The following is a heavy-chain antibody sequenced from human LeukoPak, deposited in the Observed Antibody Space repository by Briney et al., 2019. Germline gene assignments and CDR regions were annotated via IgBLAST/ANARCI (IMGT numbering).Heavy chain of an antibody. CDR3: AKAGWRRGYSGYGPFDY. Sequence: GGSLRLSCAASGFTFSSYSMNWVRQAPGKGLEWVSYISSSSSTIYYADSVKGRFTISRDNAKNSLYLQMNSLRAEDTAVYYCAKAGWRRGYSGYGPFDYWGQGTLVTVSS. D-gene: IGHD5-12*01. CDR1: GFTFSSYS. J-gene: IGHJ4*02. CDR2: ISSSSSTI. V-gene: IGHV3-48*01.